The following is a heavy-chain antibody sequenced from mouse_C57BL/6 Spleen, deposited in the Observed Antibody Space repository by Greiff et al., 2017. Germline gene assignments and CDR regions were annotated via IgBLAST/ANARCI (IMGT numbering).Heavy chain of an antibody. CDR3: ALITSVVATGGYFDY. V-gene: IGHV1-19*01. CDR1: GFTFTDYY. CDR2: INPYNGGT. Sequence: VQLKQSGPVLVKPGASVKMSCKASGFTFTDYYMNWVKQSHGKSLEWIGVINPYNGGTSYNKKFKGKATLTVDKSSSTADMELNSLTSENSAVYYCALITSVVATGGYFDYWGQGTTLTVSS. D-gene: IGHD1-1*01. J-gene: IGHJ2*01.